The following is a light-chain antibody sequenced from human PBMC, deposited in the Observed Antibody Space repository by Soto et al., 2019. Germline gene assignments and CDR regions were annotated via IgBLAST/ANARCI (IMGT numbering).Light chain of an antibody. J-gene: IGKJ1*01. V-gene: IGKV1-39*01. CDR3: QQSYLTWT. Sequence: DIQVTQSPASLSASVGESFTVACRTSQTIGTFLNWYQQKPGKVPKLLISSSSSLHTGVPSRFSASGSGTDFTLTISSLQPEDFATYYCQQSYLTWTFGQGTKVDIK. CDR2: SSS. CDR1: QTIGTF.